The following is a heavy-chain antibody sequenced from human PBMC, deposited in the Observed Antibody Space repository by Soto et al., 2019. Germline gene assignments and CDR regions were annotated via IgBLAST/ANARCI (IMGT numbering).Heavy chain of an antibody. D-gene: IGHD6-19*01. J-gene: IGHJ4*02. V-gene: IGHV1-46*03. CDR2: INPSGGST. Sequence: GSSVKVSCKASGYTFTSDYMHWVRQAPGQGLEWMGRINPSGGSTAYPQKFQGRVTMTRDTSTSTVYMELSGLRSEDTAIYYCTRDLGMAVAGTTFDNWGQGTLVTVSS. CDR3: TRDLGMAVAGTTFDN. CDR1: GYTFTSDY.